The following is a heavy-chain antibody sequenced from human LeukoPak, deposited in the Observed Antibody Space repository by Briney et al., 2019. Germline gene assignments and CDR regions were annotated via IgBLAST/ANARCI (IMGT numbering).Heavy chain of an antibody. CDR3: ARRAPELVFDP. CDR2: IIPIFGTA. CDR1: GGTFSSYA. V-gene: IGHV1-69*05. J-gene: IGHJ5*02. D-gene: IGHD1-1*01. Sequence: SVKVSCKASGGTFSSYAISWVRQAPGQGFEWMGGIIPIFGTANYAQKFQGRVTITTDESTSAAYMELSSLRSEDTAVYYCARRAPELVFDPWGQGTLVTVSS.